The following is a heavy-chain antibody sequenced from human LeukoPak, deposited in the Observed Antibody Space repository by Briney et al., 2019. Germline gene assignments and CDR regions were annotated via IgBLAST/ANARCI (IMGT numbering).Heavy chain of an antibody. CDR2: IDDRGSPI. Sequence: GSLRLSCAASGFSFSSYSMNWVRQAPGKGLEWLSYIDDRGSPIKYADSVKGRFTISRDNAKNSLSLQMNGLRGEDTAVYYCVRGGTGNGNYFDFWGQGTLVTVSS. D-gene: IGHD1-1*01. CDR1: GFSFSSYS. J-gene: IGHJ4*02. CDR3: VRGGTGNGNYFDF. V-gene: IGHV3-48*01.